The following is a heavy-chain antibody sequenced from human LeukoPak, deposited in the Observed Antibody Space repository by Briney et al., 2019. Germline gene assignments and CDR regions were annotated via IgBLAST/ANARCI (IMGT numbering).Heavy chain of an antibody. V-gene: IGHV1-18*01. Sequence: ASVKVSCRASGNTFTNFVLTWVRQAPGQGLEWMGWISAYNGNTKHAQKLQGRVTMTTDTSTSTGYMELRSLRSDDTAVYYCARDGGVDSSWNWYFDLWGRGTLVTVSS. CDR3: ARDGGVDSSWNWYFDL. D-gene: IGHD6-13*01. CDR2: ISAYNGNT. CDR1: GNTFTNFV. J-gene: IGHJ2*01.